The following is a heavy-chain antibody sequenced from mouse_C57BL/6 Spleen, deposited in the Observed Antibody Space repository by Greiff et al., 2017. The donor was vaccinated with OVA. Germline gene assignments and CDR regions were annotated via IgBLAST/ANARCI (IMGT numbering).Heavy chain of an antibody. CDR3: TSTAHASMDY. Sequence: EVQLQQSGAELVRPGASVKLSCTASGFNIIDYYMHWVKQRPEQGLEWIGRIDPEDGDTEYAPKFQGKATMTADTSSNTAYLQLSSLTSEDTAVYYCTSTAHASMDYWGQGTSVTVSS. CDR1: GFNIIDYY. CDR2: IDPEDGDT. D-gene: IGHD3-2*02. V-gene: IGHV14-1*01. J-gene: IGHJ4*01.